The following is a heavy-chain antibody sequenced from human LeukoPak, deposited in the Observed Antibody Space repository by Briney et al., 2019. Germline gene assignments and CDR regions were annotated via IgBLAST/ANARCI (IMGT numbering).Heavy chain of an antibody. CDR3: AISTVYQYYFYGMDV. V-gene: IGHV3-53*01. CDR2: IYSGGST. J-gene: IGHJ6*02. Sequence: GGSLRLSCAASGFTVSSNYMSWVRQAPGKGLEWVSVIYSGGSTYYADSVKGRFTISRDNPKNTMYLQMNSLRAEDTAVYYCAISTVYQYYFYGMDVWGQGTTVTVSS. D-gene: IGHD4-17*01. CDR1: GFTVSSNY.